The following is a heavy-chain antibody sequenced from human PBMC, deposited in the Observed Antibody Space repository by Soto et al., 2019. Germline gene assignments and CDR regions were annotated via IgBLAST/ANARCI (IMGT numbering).Heavy chain of an antibody. J-gene: IGHJ4*02. CDR1: GGSISTADYY. D-gene: IGHD3-22*01. CDR3: VSDYDSGGYIGY. Sequence: QVQLHESGPGLVRPSQTLSLTCNVSGGSISTADYYWSWIRQPPGKGLEWIGYTYYRGRTYYNPSLESRVAISIDTSKNQFSLNLTSVTAADTAVYFCVSDYDSGGYIGYWGQGTLVTVSS. V-gene: IGHV4-30-4*01. CDR2: TYYRGRT.